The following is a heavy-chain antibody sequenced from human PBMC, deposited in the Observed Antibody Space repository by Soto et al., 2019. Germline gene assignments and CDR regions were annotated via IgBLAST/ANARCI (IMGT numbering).Heavy chain of an antibody. CDR3: ARKVAAARYYFAY. V-gene: IGHV4-59*01. Sequence: SETLSRTCTVSCGSISSYCWSCIRQPPGKGLEWIGYIYYSGSTNYNPSLKSRVTISVDTPKNQFSLKLSSVTAADTAVYYCARKVAAARYYFAYWGQGTMVTFSS. D-gene: IGHD6-13*01. J-gene: IGHJ4*02. CDR1: CGSISSYC. CDR2: IYYSGST.